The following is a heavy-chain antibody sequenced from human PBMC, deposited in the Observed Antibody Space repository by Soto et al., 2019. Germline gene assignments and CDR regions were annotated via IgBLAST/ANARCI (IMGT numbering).Heavy chain of an antibody. J-gene: IGHJ4*02. CDR3: ARDGRHSTVTQVGDLDY. V-gene: IGHV4-31*03. D-gene: IGHD4-17*01. CDR2: IYYSGST. CDR1: GGSISSGGYY. Sequence: QVQLQESGPGLVKPSQTLSLTCTVSGGSISSGGYYWSWIRQHPGKGLEWIGYIYYSGSTYYNPSLKSRVTISVDTSKNQFSLKLSAVTAADTAVYYCARDGRHSTVTQVGDLDYWGQGTLVTVSS.